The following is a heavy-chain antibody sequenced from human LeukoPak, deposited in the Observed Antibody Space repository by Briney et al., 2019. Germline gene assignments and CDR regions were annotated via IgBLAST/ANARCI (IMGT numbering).Heavy chain of an antibody. CDR2: IYYSGST. CDR3: ARGRVTDYDILIGYCWFDP. V-gene: IGHV4-39*01. J-gene: IGHJ5*02. D-gene: IGHD3-9*01. Sequence: SETLSLTCTVSGGSISSSNYYWGWIRQPPGKGLEWIGSIYYSGSTYYNPSLKSRVTISVDTSKNQFSLKLSSVTAADTAVYYCARGRVTDYDILIGYCWFDPWGQGTLVTVSS. CDR1: GGSISSSNYY.